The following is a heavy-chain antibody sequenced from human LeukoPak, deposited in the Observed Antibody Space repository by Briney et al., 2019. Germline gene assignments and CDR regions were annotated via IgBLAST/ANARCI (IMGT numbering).Heavy chain of an antibody. J-gene: IGHJ4*02. CDR3: AKDGGLWVSAHWGDS. V-gene: IGHV3-23*01. Sequence: GGSLRLSCAASGFTFTSYSMNWVRQAPGKGLEWVSTISGGGGSTYYADSVKGRFTISRDNSKNTLYLQVNSLRAEDTAVYYCAKDGGLWVSAHWGDSWGRGTLVTVSS. CDR1: GFTFTSYS. CDR2: ISGGGGST. D-gene: IGHD7-27*01.